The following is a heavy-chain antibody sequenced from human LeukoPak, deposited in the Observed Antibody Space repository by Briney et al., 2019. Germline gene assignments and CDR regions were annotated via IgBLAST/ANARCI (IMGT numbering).Heavy chain of an antibody. V-gene: IGHV1-18*01. J-gene: IGHJ4*02. CDR1: GYSSNTYG. CDR3: LRDASGWFLGVQEFHF. Sequence: ASVKVSCKTSGYSSNTYGITWVRQAPGQGLEWMGWISGHSGDTQYARKFQGRVTLTTDSSTNTAYMDLRALKSDDTAVYYCLRDASGWFLGVQEFHFWGQGTLVIVSS. D-gene: IGHD6-19*01. CDR2: ISGHSGDT.